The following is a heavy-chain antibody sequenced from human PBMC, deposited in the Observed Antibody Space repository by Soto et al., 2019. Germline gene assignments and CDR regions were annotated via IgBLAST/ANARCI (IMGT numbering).Heavy chain of an antibody. CDR3: ARVGMTTESPGRGVFDYFDY. CDR2: IYYSGST. J-gene: IGHJ4*02. CDR1: GGSISSGGYY. D-gene: IGHD3-16*01. Sequence: QVQLQESGPGLVKPSQTLSLTCTVSGGSISSGGYYWSWIRQHPGKGLEWIGYIYYSGSTYYNPSLKSRVTISVDTSKNQFSLKLSSVTAADTAVYYCARVGMTTESPGRGVFDYFDYWGQGTLVTVSS. V-gene: IGHV4-31*03.